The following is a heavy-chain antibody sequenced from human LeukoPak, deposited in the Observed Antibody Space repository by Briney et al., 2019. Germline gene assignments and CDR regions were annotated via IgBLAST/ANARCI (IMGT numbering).Heavy chain of an antibody. CDR1: EFTFSSYS. Sequence: GGSLRLSCAASEFTFSSYSMNWVRQAPGQGLELVSYITNSCNSKSYADSVKGRFTISRDNTKNSLYLQMNGLRAEDTAVYYCARTRSSGYLNFDYWGQGILVTVSS. D-gene: IGHD3-22*01. CDR2: ITNSCNSK. CDR3: ARTRSSGYLNFDY. J-gene: IGHJ4*02. V-gene: IGHV3-48*01.